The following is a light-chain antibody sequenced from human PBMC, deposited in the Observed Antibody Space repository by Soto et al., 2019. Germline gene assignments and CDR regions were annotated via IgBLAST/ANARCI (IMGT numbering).Light chain of an antibody. V-gene: IGLV2-14*01. CDR3: SSYTSVNLYV. Sequence: QSALTQPASVSGSPGQSISISCIGTSSDIGGYTHVSWYQQYAGKAPKLIIYDVSSRPSGVSYRFSCSKSGNTATLTISGLQAEDEADYYCSSYTSVNLYVFGTGTKLTVL. CDR2: DVS. CDR1: SSDIGGYTH. J-gene: IGLJ1*01.